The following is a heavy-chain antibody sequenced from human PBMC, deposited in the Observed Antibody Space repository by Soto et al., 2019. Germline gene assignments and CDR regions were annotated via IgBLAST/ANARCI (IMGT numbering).Heavy chain of an antibody. V-gene: IGHV4-34*01. Sequence: SETLSLTCAVYGGSFSGYYWSCIRQPPGKGLEWIGEINHSGSTNYNPSLKSRVTISVDTSKNQFSLKLSSVTAADTAVYYCASFNRIMITFGGVIVPAETDYWGQGTLVTVSS. CDR1: GGSFSGYY. CDR2: INHSGST. CDR3: ASFNRIMITFGGVIVPAETDY. D-gene: IGHD3-16*02. J-gene: IGHJ4*02.